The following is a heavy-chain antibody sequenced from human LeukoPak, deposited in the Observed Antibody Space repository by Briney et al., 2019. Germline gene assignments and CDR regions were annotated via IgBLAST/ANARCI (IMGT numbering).Heavy chain of an antibody. Sequence: PGGSLRLSCAASGFTFSSYAMSWVRQAPGKGLERVSGVSSSGDRTYYADSVKGRFTISRDNSKNTLYLQMNSLRAEDTAVYYCAKDAIVTTPGEAFDIWGQGTMVTVSS. CDR1: GFTFSSYA. V-gene: IGHV3-23*01. J-gene: IGHJ3*02. D-gene: IGHD4-11*01. CDR3: AKDAIVTTPGEAFDI. CDR2: VSSSGDRT.